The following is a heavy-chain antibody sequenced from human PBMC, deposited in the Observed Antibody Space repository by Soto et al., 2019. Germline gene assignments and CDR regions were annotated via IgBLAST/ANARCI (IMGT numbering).Heavy chain of an antibody. D-gene: IGHD6-13*01. CDR1: GFIFSNHA. J-gene: IGHJ4*02. CDR2: ISAGGNLI. Sequence: GGSLRLSCAASGFIFSNHAMSWVRQVPGKGLEWVSGISAGGNLIYYADSVRGRFTMSRDNSKNMLYLHMNSLRAEDTAVYFCAKRQGIGAAAKNFDFWGQGARVTVSS. CDR3: AKRQGIGAAAKNFDF. V-gene: IGHV3-23*01.